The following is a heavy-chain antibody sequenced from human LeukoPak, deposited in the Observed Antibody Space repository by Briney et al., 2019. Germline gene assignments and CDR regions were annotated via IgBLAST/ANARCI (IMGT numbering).Heavy chain of an antibody. CDR3: ARVPPTWGWELTYVFDI. Sequence: GGSLRLSCAASGFTFSSYSMNWVRQAPGKGLEWVSYISSSGSTIYYADSVKGRFTISRDNAKNSLYLQMNSLRAEDTALYHCARVPPTWGWELTYVFDIWGQGTMVTVSS. CDR2: ISSSGSTI. V-gene: IGHV3-48*04. J-gene: IGHJ3*02. D-gene: IGHD1-26*01. CDR1: GFTFSSYS.